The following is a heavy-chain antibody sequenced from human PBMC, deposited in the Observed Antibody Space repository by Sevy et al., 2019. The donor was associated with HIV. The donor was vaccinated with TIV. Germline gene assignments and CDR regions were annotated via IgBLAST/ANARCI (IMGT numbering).Heavy chain of an antibody. Sequence: GESLKISCTTSGFTFGDYAMSWVRQAPGEGLQWVGFIRSKADGATTEYAASVKGRFTISRDDSGSIAYLLMNSLKTEDSAIYYCTTYIFGVVPHPYYFDYWGQGTLVTVSS. CDR3: TTYIFGVVPHPYYFDY. V-gene: IGHV3-49*04. J-gene: IGHJ4*02. CDR2: IRSKADGATT. CDR1: GFTFGDYA. D-gene: IGHD3-3*02.